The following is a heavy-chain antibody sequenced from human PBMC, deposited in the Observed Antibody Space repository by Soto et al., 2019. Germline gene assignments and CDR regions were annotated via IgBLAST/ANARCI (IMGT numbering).Heavy chain of an antibody. CDR3: ARQNNYYGSGSYLPYDYYGMDV. J-gene: IGHJ6*02. CDR2: INPNNGGT. Sequence: ASVKVSCKASGYTFTSYGIIWVRQAPGQGLEWMGWINPNNGGTNYAQKLQGWVTMTTDTSISTAYMELSRLRSDDTAVYYCARQNNYYGSGSYLPYDYYGMDVWGQGTTVTVSS. D-gene: IGHD3-10*01. V-gene: IGHV1-2*04. CDR1: GYTFTSYG.